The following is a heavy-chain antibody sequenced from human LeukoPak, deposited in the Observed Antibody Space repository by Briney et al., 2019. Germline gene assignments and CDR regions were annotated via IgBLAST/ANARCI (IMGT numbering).Heavy chain of an antibody. V-gene: IGHV3-21*01. J-gene: IGHJ4*02. D-gene: IGHD3-16*02. CDR1: GFTFSTYS. Sequence: GGSLRLSCAASGFTFSTYSMTWVRQAPGKGLEWVSSITSSSSYIYYADSAKGRFTISRDNAKSSLYLQMNSLRAEDTALYYCARHRTASDYWGQGTLVTVSS. CDR2: ITSSSSYI. CDR3: ARHRTASDY.